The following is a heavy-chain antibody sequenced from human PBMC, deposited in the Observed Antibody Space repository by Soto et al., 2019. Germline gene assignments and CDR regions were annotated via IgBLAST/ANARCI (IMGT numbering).Heavy chain of an antibody. D-gene: IGHD3-10*01. V-gene: IGHV1-46*01. CDR2: INPSCGST. Sequence: QVQLVQSGAEVKKPGASVKVSCKASGYTFTSYYMHWVRQAPGQGLEWMGIINPSCGSTSYAQKFHGRVTMTRDTSTSTVYMEVSSLRSEDTAVYYCARDGVELLGELFTYFDYWGQGTLVTVSS. CDR1: GYTFTSYY. CDR3: ARDGVELLGELFTYFDY. J-gene: IGHJ4*02.